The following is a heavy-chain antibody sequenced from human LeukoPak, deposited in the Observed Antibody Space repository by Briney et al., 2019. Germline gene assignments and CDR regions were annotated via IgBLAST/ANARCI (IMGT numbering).Heavy chain of an antibody. CDR3: AGANYDSSGVH. Sequence: SETLSLTCTVSGGSISSYYWSWIRQPPGKGLEWIGYIYYSGSTNYNPSLKSRVTISVDTSKNQFSLKLSSVTAADTAVYYCAGANYDSSGVHWGQATLVTVSS. D-gene: IGHD3-22*01. CDR1: GGSISSYY. CDR2: IYYSGST. J-gene: IGHJ4*02. V-gene: IGHV4-59*01.